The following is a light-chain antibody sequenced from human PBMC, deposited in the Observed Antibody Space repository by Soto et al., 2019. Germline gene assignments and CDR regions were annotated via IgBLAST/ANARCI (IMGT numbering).Light chain of an antibody. CDR3: QQYNYWSPWR. Sequence: DIFITQSPATLSVSPGERATLSCRASQSVGNNLAWYQQRPGQAPRLLISGASTRATGIPARFSGRGSGTKFTLSLCSMLSERFAVYFYQQYNYWSPWRFGQGTRWRS. CDR2: GAS. J-gene: IGKJ1*01. V-gene: IGKV3-15*01. CDR1: QSVGNN.